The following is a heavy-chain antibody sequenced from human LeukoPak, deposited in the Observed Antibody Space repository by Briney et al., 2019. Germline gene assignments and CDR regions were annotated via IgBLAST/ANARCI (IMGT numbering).Heavy chain of an antibody. D-gene: IGHD6-19*01. Sequence: SGGSLRLSCAASGFAFSDYYMHWIRQAPGKGLEWVSYISNRDSYTNYADSVKGRFTISRDNAKNSLYLQMNSLRAEDTAVYYCAKEGSSGLYFDYWGQGILVTVPS. CDR1: GFAFSDYY. V-gene: IGHV3-11*06. J-gene: IGHJ4*02. CDR3: AKEGSSGLYFDY. CDR2: ISNRDSYT.